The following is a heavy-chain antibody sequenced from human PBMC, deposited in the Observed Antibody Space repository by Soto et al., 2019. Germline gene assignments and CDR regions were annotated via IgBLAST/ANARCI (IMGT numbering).Heavy chain of an antibody. J-gene: IGHJ6*02. CDR1: CYTFTSYG. CDR3: ARDGAVATGGGYYYGMDV. D-gene: IGHD6-19*01. V-gene: IGHV1-18*01. Sequence: ASVKVACKASCYTFTSYGISWVRQAPGQGLEWMVWISAYNGNTNYAQKLQGRVTMTTDTSTSTAYMELRSLRSDDTAVYYCARDGAVATGGGYYYGMDVWGQGTTVTVSS. CDR2: ISAYNGNT.